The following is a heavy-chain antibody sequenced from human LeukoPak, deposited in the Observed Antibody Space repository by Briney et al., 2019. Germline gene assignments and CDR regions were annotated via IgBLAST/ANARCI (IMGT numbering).Heavy chain of an antibody. CDR2: IYHSGST. CDR1: GYSISSGYY. D-gene: IGHD1-26*01. J-gene: IGHJ5*02. V-gene: IGHV4-38-2*02. CDR3: ARDLSGSQGGWFDP. Sequence: SETLSLTCTVSGYSISSGYYWGWIRQPPGKGLEWIGSIYHSGSTYYNPSLKSRVTISVDASKNQFSLKLSSVTAADTAVYYCARDLSGSQGGWFDPWGQGTLVTVSS.